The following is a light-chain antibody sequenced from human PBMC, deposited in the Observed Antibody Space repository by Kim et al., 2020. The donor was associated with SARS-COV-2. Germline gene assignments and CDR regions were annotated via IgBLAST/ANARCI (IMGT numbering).Light chain of an antibody. CDR1: SDDFATSDY. Sequence: QSALTQPASVSGSPGQSITISCTGFSDDFATSDYVSWYQHRPERAPKLIIYDVTKRPSGISDRFSGSKSGYMASLSISGLQADDEAYYYCSSYTYDTNFDYVFGPGTKATVL. CDR2: DVT. CDR3: SSYTYDTNFDYV. V-gene: IGLV2-14*03. J-gene: IGLJ1*01.